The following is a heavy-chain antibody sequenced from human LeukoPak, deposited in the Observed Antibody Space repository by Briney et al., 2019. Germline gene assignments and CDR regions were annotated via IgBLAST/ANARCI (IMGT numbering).Heavy chain of an antibody. D-gene: IGHD3-10*01. CDR3: VARFGALF. J-gene: IGHJ4*02. Sequence: GGSLRLSCSASGFTFSSSAMHWVRQAPGEGLEYVSSISNNGGSTYYADSVKGRFTISRDNSKNTVFLQMSSLRAEDTAMYYCVARFGALFWGQGTLVTVSS. V-gene: IGHV3-64D*06. CDR2: ISNNGGST. CDR1: GFTFSSSA.